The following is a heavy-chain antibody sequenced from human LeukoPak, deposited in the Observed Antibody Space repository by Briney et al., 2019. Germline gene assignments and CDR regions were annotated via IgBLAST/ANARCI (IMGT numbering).Heavy chain of an antibody. Sequence: GGSLRLSCAASGFTFSSYEMNWVRQAPGKGLEWVSYISSSGSTIYYADSVKGRFTISRDNAKNSLYLQMNSLRAEDTAVYYCARLGGGNNDAFDIWGQGTMVTVSS. CDR1: GFTFSSYE. J-gene: IGHJ3*02. CDR3: ARLGGGNNDAFDI. V-gene: IGHV3-48*03. D-gene: IGHD4-23*01. CDR2: ISSSGSTI.